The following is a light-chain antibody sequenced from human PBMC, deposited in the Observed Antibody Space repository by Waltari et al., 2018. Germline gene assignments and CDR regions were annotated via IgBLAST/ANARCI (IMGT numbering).Light chain of an antibody. CDR1: GSNLGACYG. J-gene: IGLJ2*01. Sequence: QSVLPPPPSVSGAPGQRVAISCTGRGSNLGACYGAPWYQQHPGKAPKLLIYGACTRPPGVPDRFFGSQSGTSASLAITALQAEDEAEYYCQSYDTSLSVVFGGGTKLTVL. V-gene: IGLV1-40*01. CDR2: GAC. CDR3: QSYDTSLSVV.